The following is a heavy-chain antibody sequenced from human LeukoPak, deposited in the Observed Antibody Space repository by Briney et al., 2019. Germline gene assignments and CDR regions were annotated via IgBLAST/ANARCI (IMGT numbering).Heavy chain of an antibody. CDR3: AKRVAAPGPSFDY. V-gene: IGHV3-23*01. D-gene: IGHD6-13*01. J-gene: IGHJ4*02. Sequence: GGCLRLSCAASGFTFRNYGMSWVRQAPGKGLEWVSGISGSGGSTYYADSVKGRFTISRDNSKNTLYLQMNSLRAEDTAVYYCAKRVAAPGPSFDYWGQGTLVTVSS. CDR1: GFTFRNYG. CDR2: ISGSGGST.